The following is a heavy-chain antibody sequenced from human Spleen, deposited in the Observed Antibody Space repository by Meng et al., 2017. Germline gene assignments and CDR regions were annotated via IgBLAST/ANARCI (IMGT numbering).Heavy chain of an antibody. J-gene: IGHJ4*02. CDR1: GFTFDDYG. CDR2: INWNGGST. CDR3: AGGRIAVAGLGNY. Sequence: GESLKISCAASGFTFDDYGMSWVRQAPGKGLEWVSGINWNGGSTGYADSVKGRFTISRDNAKNSLYLQRNSLRAEDTALYYCAGGRIAVAGLGNYWGQGTLVTVSS. V-gene: IGHV3-20*04. D-gene: IGHD6-19*01.